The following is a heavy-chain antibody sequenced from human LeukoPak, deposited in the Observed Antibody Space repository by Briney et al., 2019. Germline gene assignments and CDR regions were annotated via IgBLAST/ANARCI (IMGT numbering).Heavy chain of an antibody. CDR3: AETSHSGYPNY. Sequence: GGSLRLSCAASGLTFSSYSMNWVRQAPGKGLVWVSYISSGSSTIYYADSVKGRFTISRDNAKNSLYLQMNSLRAEDTAVYYCAETSHSGYPNYLGQGSLVTVSS. J-gene: IGHJ4*02. V-gene: IGHV3-48*01. D-gene: IGHD3-22*01. CDR2: ISSGSSTI. CDR1: GLTFSSYS.